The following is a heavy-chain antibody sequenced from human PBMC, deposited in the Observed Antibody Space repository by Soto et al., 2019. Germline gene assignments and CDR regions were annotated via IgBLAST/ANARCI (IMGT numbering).Heavy chain of an antibody. CDR1: GFTFSSYA. D-gene: IGHD6-19*01. J-gene: IGHJ4*02. Sequence: GGSLRLSCAASGFTFSSYAMSWVRQAPGKGLEWVSIISDSGGATYYADSVKGRFTISRDNSKNTLYVQMNSLRAEDTAVYYCAKGGLAVPSTRYSDSWGPGTLVTVSS. CDR3: AKGGLAVPSTRYSDS. CDR2: ISDSGGAT. V-gene: IGHV3-23*01.